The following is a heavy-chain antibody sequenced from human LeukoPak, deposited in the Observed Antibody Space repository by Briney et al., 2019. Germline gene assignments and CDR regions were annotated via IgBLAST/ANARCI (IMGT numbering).Heavy chain of an antibody. CDR1: GFSVSTNY. Sequence: GESLRLSCAASGFSVSTNYMNWVRQAPGKGLEWVSVIYSGGSTYYADSVEGRLTISRHTSKNTLYLQMNSLRSEETAIYYCAGEEPIPGSFDSSSQGTLVTVSS. D-gene: IGHD1-26*01. CDR3: AGEEPIPGSFDS. V-gene: IGHV3-53*04. CDR2: IYSGGST. J-gene: IGHJ4*02.